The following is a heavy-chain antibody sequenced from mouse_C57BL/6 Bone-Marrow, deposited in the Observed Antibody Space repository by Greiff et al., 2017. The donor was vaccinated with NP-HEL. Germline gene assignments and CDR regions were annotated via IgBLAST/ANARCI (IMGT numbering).Heavy chain of an antibody. CDR2: ISSGGDYI. CDR3: TRESTTVVPNPYYYAMDY. D-gene: IGHD1-1*01. CDR1: GFTFSSYA. V-gene: IGHV5-9-1*02. Sequence: EVQLVESGEGLVKPGGSLKLSCAASGFTFSSYAMSWVRQTPEKRLEWVAYISSGGDYIYYADTVKGRFTISRDNARNTLYLQMSSLKSEDTAMYYCTRESTTVVPNPYYYAMDYWGQGTSVTVSS. J-gene: IGHJ4*01.